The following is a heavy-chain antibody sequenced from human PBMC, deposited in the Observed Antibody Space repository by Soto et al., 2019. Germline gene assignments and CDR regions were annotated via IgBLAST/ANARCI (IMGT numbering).Heavy chain of an antibody. CDR2: INHSGST. Sequence: PSETLSLTCAVYGGSFSVYYWSWIRHPPGKGLEWIGEINHSGSTNYNPSLKSRVTISVDTSKNQFSLKLSSVTAADTTVYYCARGPERGYSYGSDNYYFDYWGQGTLVTVSS. CDR3: ARGPERGYSYGSDNYYFDY. V-gene: IGHV4-34*01. J-gene: IGHJ4*02. D-gene: IGHD5-18*01. CDR1: GGSFSVYY.